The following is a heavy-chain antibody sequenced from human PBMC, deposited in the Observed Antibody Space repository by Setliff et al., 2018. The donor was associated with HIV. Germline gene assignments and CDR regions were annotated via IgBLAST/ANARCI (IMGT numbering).Heavy chain of an antibody. CDR1: GGSISSGGYY. CDR3: ARGLRSSTYYYYYYMDV. D-gene: IGHD6-6*01. J-gene: IGHJ6*03. Sequence: PSETLSLTCTVSGGSISSGGYYWSWIRQHPGKGLECIGYIYYSGSTYYNPSLKSRVTISIDTSKNQFSLKLSSVTAADTAVYYCARGLRSSTYYYYYYMDVWGKGTTVTVSS. CDR2: IYYSGST. V-gene: IGHV4-31*03.